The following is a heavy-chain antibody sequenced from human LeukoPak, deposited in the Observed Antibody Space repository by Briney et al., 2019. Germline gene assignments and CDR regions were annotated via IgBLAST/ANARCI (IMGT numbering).Heavy chain of an antibody. Sequence: QTLSLTCTFSGFALSTSGMCISWIRQPPGKALEWLARIDWDDDKYYSTSLKTRLTISKDTSKNQVVLTMTNMDPMDTGTYYCARTGARSGYDPSGYYFYYMDVWGKGTTVTVSS. CDR2: IDWDDDK. V-gene: IGHV2-70*11. J-gene: IGHJ6*03. CDR1: GFALSTSGMC. CDR3: ARTGARSGYDPSGYYFYYMDV. D-gene: IGHD5-12*01.